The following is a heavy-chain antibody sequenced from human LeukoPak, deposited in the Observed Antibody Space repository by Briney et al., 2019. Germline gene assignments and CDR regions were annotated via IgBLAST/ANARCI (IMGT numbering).Heavy chain of an antibody. V-gene: IGHV3-23*01. D-gene: IGHD1-26*01. CDR1: GFTFSSYA. J-gene: IGHJ4*02. CDR2: ISGSGGST. CDR3: ARGDSGSYWEYYFDY. Sequence: PGGSLRLSCAASGFTFSSYAMSWVRQAPGKGLEWVSAISGSGGSTYYADSVKGRFTISRDNSKNTLYLQMNSLRAEDTAVYYCARGDSGSYWEYYFDYWGQGTLVTVSS.